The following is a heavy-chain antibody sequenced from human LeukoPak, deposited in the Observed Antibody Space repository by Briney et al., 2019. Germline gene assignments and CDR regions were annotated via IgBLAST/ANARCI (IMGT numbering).Heavy chain of an antibody. V-gene: IGHV4-31*03. CDR2: IYYSGST. CDR1: GGSISSGGYY. CDR3: ARDGGIDYYDSSGYNAFDI. D-gene: IGHD3-22*01. J-gene: IGHJ3*02. Sequence: SETLSLTCTVSGGSISSGGYYWSWIRQHPGKGLEWIGYIYYSGSTYYNPSLKSRVTISVDTSKNQFSLKLSSVTAADTAVYYCARDGGIDYYDSSGYNAFDIWGQGTMVTVSS.